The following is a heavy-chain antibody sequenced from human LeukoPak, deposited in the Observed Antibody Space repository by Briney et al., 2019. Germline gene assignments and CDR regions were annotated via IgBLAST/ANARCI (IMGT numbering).Heavy chain of an antibody. CDR2: ISGSGDSA. J-gene: IGHJ4*02. Sequence: GGSLRLSCAASGFTFSSYVMSWVRQAPGQGLEWVSGISGSGDSAYFADSVKGRFTISRDNSKNTLFLQMDSLRVDDTAVYYCTKGKGVVRASYDYWGQGTLVTVSS. D-gene: IGHD3-10*01. CDR3: TKGKGVVRASYDY. V-gene: IGHV3-23*01. CDR1: GFTFSSYV.